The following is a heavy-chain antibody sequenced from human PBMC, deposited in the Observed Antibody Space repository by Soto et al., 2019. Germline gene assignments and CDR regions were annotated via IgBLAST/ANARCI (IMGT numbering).Heavy chain of an antibody. CDR3: ATNLGYCTNGVCYPNWFDP. J-gene: IGHJ5*02. CDR2: IYYSGST. D-gene: IGHD2-8*01. Sequence: QLQLQESGPGLVKPSETLSLTCTVSGGSISSSSYYWGWIRQPPGKGLEWIGSIYYSGSTYYNPSPKSRVTISVDTSKNQFSLKLSSVTAADTAVYYCATNLGYCTNGVCYPNWFDPWGQGTLVTVSS. V-gene: IGHV4-39*01. CDR1: GGSISSSSYY.